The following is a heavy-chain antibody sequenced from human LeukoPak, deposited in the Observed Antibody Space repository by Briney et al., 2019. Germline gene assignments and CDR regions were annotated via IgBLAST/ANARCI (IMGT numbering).Heavy chain of an antibody. CDR2: ISAYNGNT. V-gene: IGHV1-18*01. Sequence: GASVKVSCKASGYTFTSYGISWVRQAPGQGLERMGWISAYNGNTNYAQKFQGRVTMTEDTSTDTAYMELSSLRSEDTAVYYCATGVPGHYYYYYYMDVWGKGTTVTVSS. CDR1: GYTFTSYG. D-gene: IGHD1-1*01. J-gene: IGHJ6*03. CDR3: ATGVPGHYYYYYYMDV.